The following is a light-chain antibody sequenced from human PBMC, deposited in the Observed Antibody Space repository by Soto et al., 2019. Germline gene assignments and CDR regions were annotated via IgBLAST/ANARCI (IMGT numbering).Light chain of an antibody. CDR2: EVT. V-gene: IGLV2-23*02. CDR3: CSYAGGNTFPYV. CDR1: SRDVETYNL. J-gene: IGLJ1*01. Sequence: QSVLTQPASVSGSPGQSITISCTGTSRDVETYNLVSWYQQHPGKAPKLLIYEVTKRPSGLSDRFSGSKSGNTASLTISGLQAEDDADYYCCSYAGGNTFPYVFGTGTKLTVL.